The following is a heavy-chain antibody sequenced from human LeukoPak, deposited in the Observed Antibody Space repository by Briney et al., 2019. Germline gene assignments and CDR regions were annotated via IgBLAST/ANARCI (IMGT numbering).Heavy chain of an antibody. CDR3: AKEDILTGGFDP. J-gene: IGHJ5*02. CDR2: ISWNSGSI. Sequence: PGRSLRLSCAASGFTFDDYAMHWVRQAPGKGLEWVSGISWNSGSIGYADSVKGRFTISRDNAKNSLYLQMNSLRAEDMALYYCAKEDILTGGFDPWGQGTLVTVSS. D-gene: IGHD1-14*01. V-gene: IGHV3-9*03. CDR1: GFTFDDYA.